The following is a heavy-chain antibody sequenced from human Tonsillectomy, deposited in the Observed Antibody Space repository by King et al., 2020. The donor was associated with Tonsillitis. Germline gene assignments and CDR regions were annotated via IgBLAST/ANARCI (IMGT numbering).Heavy chain of an antibody. CDR1: GDSISSNNYY. Sequence: MQLQESGPGLVKTSETLSLSCTVSGDSISSNNYYWGWVRQPPGQGLEWIGSIFYSGSTYYNPSLRSRVTISVDTSKNRFSLSVNSATAADTAVYYCARHPVWWSDRLSVWFDPWGQGILVTVSS. V-gene: IGHV4-39*07. CDR2: IFYSGST. J-gene: IGHJ5*02. CDR3: ARHPVWWSDRLSVWFDP. D-gene: IGHD2-21*01.